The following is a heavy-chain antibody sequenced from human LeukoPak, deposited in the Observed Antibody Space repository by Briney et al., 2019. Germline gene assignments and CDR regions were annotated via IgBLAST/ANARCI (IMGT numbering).Heavy chain of an antibody. CDR2: IYSDGRT. V-gene: IGHV4-4*07. J-gene: IGHJ4*02. CDR1: GGSISNYY. D-gene: IGHD3-10*01. CDR3: ARDLSSRGVISLDY. Sequence: PSETLSLTWTVSGGSISNYYWSWIRQPAGKGLEWIGRIYSDGRTNYDLSLSSRLAMSVDTSKNQFSLKLSSVTAADTAVYYCARDLSSRGVISLDYWGRGTLVTVSS.